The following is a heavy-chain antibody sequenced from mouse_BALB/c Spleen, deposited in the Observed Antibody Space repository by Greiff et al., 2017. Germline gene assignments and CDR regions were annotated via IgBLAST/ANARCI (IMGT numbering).Heavy chain of an antibody. CDR3: ARSRGDY. CDR1: GYTFTSYW. V-gene: IGHV1-69*02. Sequence: VQLQQPGAELVKPGAPVKLSCKASGYTFTSYWMNWVKQRPGRGLEWIGRIDPSDSETHYNQKFKDKATLTVDKSSSTAYIQLSSLTSEDSAVYYCARSRGDYWGQGTTLTVSS. J-gene: IGHJ2*01. CDR2: IDPSDSET.